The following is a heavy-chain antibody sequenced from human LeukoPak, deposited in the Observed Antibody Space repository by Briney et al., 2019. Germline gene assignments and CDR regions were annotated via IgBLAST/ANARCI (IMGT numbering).Heavy chain of an antibody. D-gene: IGHD4-11*01. CDR1: GYTFTSYG. CDR2: ISAYNGNT. J-gene: IGHJ3*02. V-gene: IGHV1-18*01. Sequence: ASVKVSCKASGYTFTSYGISWVRQAPGQGLEWMGWISAYNGNTNYAQKLQGRVTITADKSTSTAYMELSSLRSEDTAVYYCARPSQDYNDAFDIWGQGTMVTVSS. CDR3: ARPSQDYNDAFDI.